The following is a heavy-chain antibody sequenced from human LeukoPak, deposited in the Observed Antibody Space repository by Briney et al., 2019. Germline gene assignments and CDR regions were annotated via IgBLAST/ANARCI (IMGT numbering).Heavy chain of an antibody. CDR3: ARGYCSGGSCLNWFDP. CDR2: IYYSGST. CDR1: GGSISSSSYY. V-gene: IGHV4-39*01. Sequence: PSETLSLTCTVSGGSISSSSYYWGWIRQPPGKGLEWIGSIYYSGSTYYNPSLKSRVTISVDTSKNQFSLKLSSVTAADTAVYYCARGYCSGGSCLNWFDPWGQGTLVTVSS. D-gene: IGHD2-15*01. J-gene: IGHJ5*02.